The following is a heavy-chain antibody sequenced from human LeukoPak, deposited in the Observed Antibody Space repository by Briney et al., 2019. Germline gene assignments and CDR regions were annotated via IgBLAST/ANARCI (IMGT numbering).Heavy chain of an antibody. Sequence: GGSLRLSCAASGFTFSSYWMSWVRQAPGKGLEWVANIKQDGSEKYYADSVKGRFTISRDNAKNSLYLQMNSLRAEDTAVYFCARPYCSGASCHSPPDFWGQGTRVTVSS. CDR1: GFTFSSYW. V-gene: IGHV3-7*01. J-gene: IGHJ4*02. D-gene: IGHD2-15*01. CDR3: ARPYCSGASCHSPPDF. CDR2: IKQDGSEK.